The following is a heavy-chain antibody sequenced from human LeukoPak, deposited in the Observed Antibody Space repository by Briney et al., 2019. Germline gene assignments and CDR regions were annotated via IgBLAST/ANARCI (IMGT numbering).Heavy chain of an antibody. V-gene: IGHV1-69*13. J-gene: IGHJ6*04. CDR3: AREAPVGVVVPAAMKKHYYYYGMDV. Sequence: ASVKVSCKASGGTFSSYAISWVRQAPGQGLEWMGGIIPIFGTANYAQKFQGRVTITADESTSTAYMELSSLRSEDTAVYYCAREAPVGVVVPAAMKKHYYYYGMDVWGKGTTVTVSP. CDR1: GGTFSSYA. CDR2: IIPIFGTA. D-gene: IGHD2-2*01.